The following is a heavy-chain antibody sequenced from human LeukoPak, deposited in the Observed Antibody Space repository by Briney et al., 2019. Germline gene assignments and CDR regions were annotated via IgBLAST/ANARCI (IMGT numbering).Heavy chain of an antibody. CDR1: GGSISDYY. D-gene: IGHD2-2*01. CDR3: ARGDFCSSSNCYLRPMDV. Sequence: PSETLSLTCTVSGGSISDYYWNWIRQPPGKGLEWIGYIYYRGSTTYTPSLKSRVTMSVDTAKNQFSLKLRSVTAADTAVYSCARGDFCSSSNCYLRPMDVWGKGTTVTVSS. J-gene: IGHJ6*03. CDR2: IYYRGST. V-gene: IGHV4-59*01.